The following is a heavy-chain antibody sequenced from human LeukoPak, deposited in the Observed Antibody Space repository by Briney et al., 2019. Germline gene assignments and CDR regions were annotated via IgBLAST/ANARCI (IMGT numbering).Heavy chain of an antibody. CDR1: GGSFSGYD. V-gene: IGHV4-34*01. J-gene: IGHJ3*02. D-gene: IGHD3-9*01. CDR3: ARLPILRYFDWLLKNDAFDI. Sequence: SETLSLTCALYGGSFSGYDWSWIRQPPGKGLEWIEEINHSGSTNYNPSLKSRVTISVDTSKNQFSLKLSSVTAADTAVYYCARLPILRYFDWLLKNDAFDIWGQGTMVTVSS. CDR2: INHSGST.